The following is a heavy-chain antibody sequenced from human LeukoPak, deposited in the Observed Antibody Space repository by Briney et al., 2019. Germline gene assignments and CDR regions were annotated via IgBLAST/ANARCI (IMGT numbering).Heavy chain of an antibody. Sequence: SETLSLTCTVSGGSISTSSYSWGWIRQPPGKGLEWIGSIYYSGSTYYNPSLKSRVTISVDTSKNQFSLKLSSVTAADTAVYYCARRGSGSYRTNRDYWGQGTLVTVSS. V-gene: IGHV4-39*01. CDR2: IYYSGST. CDR3: ARRGSGSYRTNRDY. D-gene: IGHD3-16*02. J-gene: IGHJ4*02. CDR1: GGSISTSSYS.